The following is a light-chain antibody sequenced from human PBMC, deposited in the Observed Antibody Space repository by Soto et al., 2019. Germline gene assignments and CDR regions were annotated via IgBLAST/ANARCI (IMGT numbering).Light chain of an antibody. V-gene: IGLV1-40*01. CDR3: QSCDSSLSGVV. J-gene: IGLJ2*01. CDR2: GNS. Sequence: QSVLTQPPSVSGAPGQRVAISCTGSSSNIGAGCDVHWYQQLPGTAPKLIIFGNSNRPSGVPDRFSGSKSGTSASLAITGLQAEDEADYYCQSCDSSLSGVVFGGGTKVTVL. CDR1: SSNIGAGCD.